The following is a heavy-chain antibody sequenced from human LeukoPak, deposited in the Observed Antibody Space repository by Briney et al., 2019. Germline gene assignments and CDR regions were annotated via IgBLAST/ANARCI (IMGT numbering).Heavy chain of an antibody. CDR2: IKQDGSEK. D-gene: IGHD5-24*01. J-gene: IGHJ4*02. Sequence: GGSLRLSCTASGFTFSSYWMNWVHQAPGKGLEWVANIKQDGSEKYYVDSVKGRFTISRDNAKKSLYLQMNSLRAEDTAVYYCARETEMANLDYWGQGTLVTVSS. V-gene: IGHV3-7*04. CDR3: ARETEMANLDY. CDR1: GFTFSSYW.